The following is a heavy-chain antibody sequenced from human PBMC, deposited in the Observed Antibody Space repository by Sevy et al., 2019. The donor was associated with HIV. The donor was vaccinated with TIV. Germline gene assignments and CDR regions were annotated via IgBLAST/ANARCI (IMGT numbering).Heavy chain of an antibody. D-gene: IGHD6-13*01. CDR2: ISYIGST. CDR3: VRDRIDAAGGYFDY. Sequence: SETLSLTCTVSGGSVSSGNYYWTWIRQPPGKGLEWIGYISYIGSTNYNPSLKSRVTISIDTSKNQLSPRLSSVTATDTAVYYCVRDRIDAAGGYFDYWGQGTLFTVSS. CDR1: GGSVSSGNYY. V-gene: IGHV4-61*01. J-gene: IGHJ4*02.